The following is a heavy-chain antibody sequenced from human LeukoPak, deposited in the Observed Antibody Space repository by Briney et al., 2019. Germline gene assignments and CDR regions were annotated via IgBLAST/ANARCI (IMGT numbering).Heavy chain of an antibody. CDR3: ARGGQWLYFDY. Sequence: ASVKVSCKASGYGFHDYGVTWVRQAPGQGLEWMAWISGSNGDTNYAQNLQGRVTLTTDTSTSTAYMELRSLRSDDTAVYYCARGGQWLYFDYLGQGTLVTVSS. CDR1: GYGFHDYG. CDR2: ISGSNGDT. V-gene: IGHV1-18*01. J-gene: IGHJ4*02. D-gene: IGHD5-12*01.